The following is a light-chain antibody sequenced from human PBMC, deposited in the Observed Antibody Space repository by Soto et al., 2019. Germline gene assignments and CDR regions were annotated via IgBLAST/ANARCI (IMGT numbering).Light chain of an antibody. J-gene: IGKJ4*01. CDR2: HAS. Sequence: EIVMTQSPATLSVSPGERATLSCRASQSMYNNLAWYQQKPGQAPRLLIYHASARATGIPARFSGSGSGTEFTLTISSLQSEDFAVYYCQQYNNWPLTFGGGTEVEI. V-gene: IGKV3-15*01. CDR1: QSMYNN. CDR3: QQYNNWPLT.